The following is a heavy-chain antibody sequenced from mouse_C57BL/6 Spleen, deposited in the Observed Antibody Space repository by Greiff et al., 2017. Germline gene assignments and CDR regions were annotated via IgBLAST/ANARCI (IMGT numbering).Heavy chain of an antibody. CDR1: GFTFSSYG. D-gene: IGHD2-4*01. Sequence: EVMLVESGGDLVKPGGSLKLSCAASGFTFSSYGMSWVRQTPDKRLEWVATISSGGSYTYYPDSVKGRFTISRDNAKNTLYLQMSSLKSEDTAMYYCARRGVYDYDVRGFDYWGQGTTLTVSS. CDR2: ISSGGSYT. J-gene: IGHJ2*01. V-gene: IGHV5-6*02. CDR3: ARRGVYDYDVRGFDY.